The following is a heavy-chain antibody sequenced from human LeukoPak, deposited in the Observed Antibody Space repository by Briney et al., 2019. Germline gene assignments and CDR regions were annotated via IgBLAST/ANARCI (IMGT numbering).Heavy chain of an antibody. Sequence: PSETLSLTCTVSGGSISSYYWSWIRQPPGKGLEWIGYIYYSGSTYYNPSLKSRVTISVDTSKNQFSLKLSSVTAADTAVYYCARSEWSPATGGYYYYYGMDVWGQGTTVTVSS. CDR2: IYYSGST. CDR1: GGSISSYY. D-gene: IGHD2-8*01. CDR3: ARSEWSPATGGYYYYYGMDV. J-gene: IGHJ6*02. V-gene: IGHV4-59*12.